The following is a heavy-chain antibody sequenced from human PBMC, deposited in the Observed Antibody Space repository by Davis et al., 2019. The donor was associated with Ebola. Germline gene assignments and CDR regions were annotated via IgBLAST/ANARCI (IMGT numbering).Heavy chain of an antibody. CDR1: GFTFSSYC. CDR2: ILYDGSNK. D-gene: IGHD5-18*01. Sequence: GESLKISCAASGFTFSSYCMHWVRQAPGKGLEWVAVILYDGSNKYHADSVKGRSTISRDNSKNTLYLQMNSLRAEDTAVYYCAKFSGYSNGYVVDYWGQGTLVTVSS. CDR3: AKFSGYSNGYVVDY. V-gene: IGHV3-30*18. J-gene: IGHJ4*02.